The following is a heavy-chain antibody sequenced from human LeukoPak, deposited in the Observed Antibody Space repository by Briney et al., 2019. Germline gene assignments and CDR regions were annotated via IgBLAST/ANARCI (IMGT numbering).Heavy chain of an antibody. Sequence: ASVKVSCKASGYTFTGYYMHWVRQAPGQGLEWMGWINPNSGGTNYAQKFQGRGTMTRDTSISTAYMELSRLRSDDTAVYYCAREYSVPAAPNWFDPWGQGTLVTVSS. CDR2: INPNSGGT. D-gene: IGHD2-2*01. J-gene: IGHJ5*02. V-gene: IGHV1-2*02. CDR3: AREYSVPAAPNWFDP. CDR1: GYTFTGYY.